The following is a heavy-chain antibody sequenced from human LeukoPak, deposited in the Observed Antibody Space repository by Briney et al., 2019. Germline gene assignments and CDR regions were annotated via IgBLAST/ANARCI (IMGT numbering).Heavy chain of an antibody. D-gene: IGHD4-17*01. J-gene: IGHJ6*02. Sequence: GASVKVSCKASGYTFTSYYLHWVRQAPGQGLEWVGIINPTGGSTTYAQKFQGRVTMTRDTSTSTVYMELSSLRSEDTAVYYCARLNPHDYGDYYYYYGMDVWGQGTTVTVSS. CDR2: INPTGGST. V-gene: IGHV1-46*01. CDR3: ARLNPHDYGDYYYYYGMDV. CDR1: GYTFTSYY.